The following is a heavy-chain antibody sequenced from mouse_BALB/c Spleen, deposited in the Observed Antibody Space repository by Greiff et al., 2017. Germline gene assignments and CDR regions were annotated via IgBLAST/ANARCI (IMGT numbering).Heavy chain of an antibody. Sequence: VQLQQSGPELVKPGASVKISCKASGYTFTDYNMHWVKQSHGKSLEWIGYIYPYNGGTGYNQKFKSKATLTVDNSSSTAYMELRSLTSEDSAVYYCARLSYGKGAMDYWGQGTSVTVSS. J-gene: IGHJ4*01. D-gene: IGHD2-1*01. CDR2: IYPYNGGT. V-gene: IGHV1S29*02. CDR3: ARLSYGKGAMDY. CDR1: GYTFTDYN.